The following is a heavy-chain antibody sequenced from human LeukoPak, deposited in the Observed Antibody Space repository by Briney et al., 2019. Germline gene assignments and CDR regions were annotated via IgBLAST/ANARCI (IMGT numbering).Heavy chain of an antibody. D-gene: IGHD6-6*01. J-gene: IGHJ4*02. V-gene: IGHV3-7*01. CDR3: ARIGYSSSSLDY. CDR1: RFTFSNYW. Sequence: GRSLRLSCAASRFTFSNYWMSWVHQAPGEGLEWVANINQDGSVKYYVDSIKGRFTISRDNAKNSVFLQMNSLRADDTAVYYCARIGYSSSSLDYWGQGTLVTVSS. CDR2: INQDGSVK.